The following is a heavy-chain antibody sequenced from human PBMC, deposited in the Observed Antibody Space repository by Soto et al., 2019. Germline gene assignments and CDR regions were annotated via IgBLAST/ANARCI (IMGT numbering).Heavy chain of an antibody. CDR1: GFTFTIYA. D-gene: IGHD3-9*01. CDR2: IRGDGGST. V-gene: IGHV3-23*01. J-gene: IGHJ4*02. CDR3: ASCFRYFDN. Sequence: GGSLRLSCAASGFTFTIYAMRWVRQAPGKGLEWVSTIRGDGGSTYYADSAQGRFTVSRDNSKNTLYLQMNSLRAEDTAVYYCASCFRYFDNWGQGTRVTVSS.